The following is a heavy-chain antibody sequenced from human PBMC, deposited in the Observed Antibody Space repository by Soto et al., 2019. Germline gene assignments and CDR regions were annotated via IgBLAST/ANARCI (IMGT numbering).Heavy chain of an antibody. V-gene: IGHV3-30-3*01. J-gene: IGHJ4*02. Sequence: QVQLVESGGGVVQPGRSLRLSCAASGFTCSSYAMHWVRQAPGKGLEWVAVIIYDGSNKHYADSVQGRFTISRDNSKNTMYLPMNSLRAEDTAVYYCADELGNRAYEGRDYWGQGTLVTVST. CDR3: ADELGNRAYEGRDY. D-gene: IGHD5-12*01. CDR2: IIYDGSNK. CDR1: GFTCSSYA.